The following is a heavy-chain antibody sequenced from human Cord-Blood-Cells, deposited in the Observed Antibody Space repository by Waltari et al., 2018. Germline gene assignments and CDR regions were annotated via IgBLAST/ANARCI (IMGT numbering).Heavy chain of an antibody. Sequence: QVQLVQSGAAVKKPGASVKVSCKASGYTFPSHYMHWVRQAPGQGLEWMGIINPSGGSTSYAQKFQGRVTMTRDTSTSTVYMELSSLRSEDTAVYYCARASPHGSYLFYWGQGTLVTVSS. CDR3: ARASPHGSYLFY. V-gene: IGHV1-46*01. D-gene: IGHD1-26*01. J-gene: IGHJ4*02. CDR1: GYTFPSHY. CDR2: INPSGGST.